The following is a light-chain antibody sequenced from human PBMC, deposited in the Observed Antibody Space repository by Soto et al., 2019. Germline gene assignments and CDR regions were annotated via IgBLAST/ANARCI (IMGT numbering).Light chain of an antibody. V-gene: IGKV3-11*01. J-gene: IGKJ4*01. CDR3: QQRSNWPLT. Sequence: EIVLTQSPATLSLSPGERATLSCRASQSVSSSLAWYQQKPGQTPRLLIYDVSNRATGIPARFSGSGSGTDFTLTVSSLEPEDFAVYYFQQRSNWPLTFGGGTKVEIK. CDR2: DVS. CDR1: QSVSSS.